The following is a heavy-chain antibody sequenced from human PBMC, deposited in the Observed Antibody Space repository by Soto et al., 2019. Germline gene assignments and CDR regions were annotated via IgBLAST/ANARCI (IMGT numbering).Heavy chain of an antibody. J-gene: IGHJ4*02. CDR3: ARRYGPGFDY. CDR1: GGSISSYS. V-gene: IGHV4-59*08. Sequence: QVQLQESGPGLVKPSETLSLTCTVSGGSISSYSWSGIGQPPGKGLEWIGYIYYSGSTNYNPSLKSRVTISVDTSKNKFSMKLSSVTAADTAVYYCARRYGPGFDYWGQGTLVTVSS. D-gene: IGHD4-17*01. CDR2: IYYSGST.